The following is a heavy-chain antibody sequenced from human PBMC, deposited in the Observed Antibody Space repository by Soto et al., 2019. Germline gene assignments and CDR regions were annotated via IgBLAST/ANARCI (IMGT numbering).Heavy chain of an antibody. V-gene: IGHV3-23*01. D-gene: IGHD1-26*01. CDR2: ISGSGGST. CDR1: GFTFSSYA. CDR3: AKSRRQWELLAYYFDY. J-gene: IGHJ4*02. Sequence: GGSLRLSCAASGFTFSSYAMSWVRQAPGKGLEWVSAISGSGGSTYYADSVKGRFTISRDNSKNTLYLQMNSLRAEDTAVYYCAKSRRQWELLAYYFDYWGQGTLVTVSA.